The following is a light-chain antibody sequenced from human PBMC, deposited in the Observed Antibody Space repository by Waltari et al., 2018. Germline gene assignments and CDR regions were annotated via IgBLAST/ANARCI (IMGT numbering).Light chain of an antibody. CDR1: QRISNF. CDR2: AAS. CDR3: QQSYSSLYT. Sequence: DIQMTQSPSSLSASVGDRVTITCRASQRISNFLNWYQQKPGKAPKLLIYAASSLQSGVPSRFGGSGSGTDFTLTISSLQPEDFATYFCQQSYSSLYTFGQGTKLEI. J-gene: IGKJ2*01. V-gene: IGKV1-39*01.